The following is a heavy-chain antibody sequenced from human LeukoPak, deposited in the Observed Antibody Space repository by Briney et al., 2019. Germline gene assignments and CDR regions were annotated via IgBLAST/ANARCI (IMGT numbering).Heavy chain of an antibody. CDR1: GYTFTSYA. D-gene: IGHD2-2*01. V-gene: IGHV1-3*02. Sequence: ASVKVSCKASGYTFTSYAMHWVRQAPGQRLEWMGWSNAGNGNTKYSQEFQGRVTITRDTSTNTAYLELRSLRSDDTAIIYCATATQPRGYFLHWGQGTLVTVSS. J-gene: IGHJ1*01. CDR3: ATATQPRGYFLH. CDR2: SNAGNGNT.